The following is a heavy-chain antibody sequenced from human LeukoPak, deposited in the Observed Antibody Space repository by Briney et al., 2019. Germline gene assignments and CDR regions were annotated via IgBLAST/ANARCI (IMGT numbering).Heavy chain of an antibody. CDR2: IRGDGYDT. CDR3: ASDRVLGSGSLGN. Sequence: PGGSLRLSCTASGFRFSDFWMHWVRQAPGKGLVWVSRIRGDGYDTNYADSVKGRFTISRDNAQNTLYLQMNSLRAEDTAVYYCASDRVLGSGSLGNWGQGTLVTVSS. J-gene: IGHJ4*02. D-gene: IGHD3-10*01. V-gene: IGHV3-74*01. CDR1: GFRFSDFW.